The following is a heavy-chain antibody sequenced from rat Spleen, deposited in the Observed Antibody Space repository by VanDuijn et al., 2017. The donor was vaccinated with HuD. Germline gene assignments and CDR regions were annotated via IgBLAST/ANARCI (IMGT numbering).Heavy chain of an antibody. V-gene: IGHV5-29*01. J-gene: IGHJ2*01. CDR3: ARYGYFDGYY. CDR2: ISYGDSSGHSGT. CDR1: GFTFSDYG. D-gene: IGHD1-12*03. Sequence: EVQLVESGGGLVQPGRSLKLSCAASGFTFSDYGMAWVRQAPTKGLEWVATISYGDSSGHSGTYYRDSVKGRFTISRDNAKSTLSLQMDSLRSEDTATYFCARYGYFDGYYWGQGVMVTVSS.